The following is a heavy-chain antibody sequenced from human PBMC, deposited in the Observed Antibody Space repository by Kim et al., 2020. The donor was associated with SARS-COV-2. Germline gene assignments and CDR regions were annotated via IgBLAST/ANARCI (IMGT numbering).Heavy chain of an antibody. Sequence: SETLSLTCAVYGGSFSGYYWSWIRQPPGKGLEWIGEINHSGSTNYNPSLKSRVTISVDTSKNQFSLKLSSVTAADTAVYYCARGRVTVTTSQSYYYGMDVWGQGTTVTVSS. CDR3: ARGRVTVTTSQSYYYGMDV. J-gene: IGHJ6*02. CDR2: INHSGST. D-gene: IGHD4-17*01. CDR1: GGSFSGYY. V-gene: IGHV4-34*01.